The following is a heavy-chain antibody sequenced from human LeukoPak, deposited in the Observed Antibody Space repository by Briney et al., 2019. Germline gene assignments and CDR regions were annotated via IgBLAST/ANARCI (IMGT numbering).Heavy chain of an antibody. Sequence: GGSLRLSCAASGFTFSSYSMNWVRQAPGKGLEWVSSISSSSSYIYYADSVKGRFTISRENAKHSLYLQMNSLRAEDTAVYYCARDPLGYCSSTSCYEIDYWGQGTLVTVSS. CDR1: GFTFSSYS. D-gene: IGHD2-2*01. J-gene: IGHJ4*02. CDR3: ARDPLGYCSSTSCYEIDY. CDR2: ISSSSSYI. V-gene: IGHV3-21*01.